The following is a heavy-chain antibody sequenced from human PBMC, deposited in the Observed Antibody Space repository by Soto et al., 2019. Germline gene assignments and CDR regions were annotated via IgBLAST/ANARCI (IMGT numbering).Heavy chain of an antibody. D-gene: IGHD3-10*01. J-gene: IGHJ6*02. Sequence: SQTLSLTCAISGDRVSSNSAAWNWIRQSPSRGLEWLGRTYYRSKWYNDYAVSVKSRITINPDTSKNQFSLQLNSVTPEDTAVYYCARVRGLLYYYYYGMDVWGPGTTVTVSS. V-gene: IGHV6-1*01. CDR1: GDRVSSNSAA. CDR2: TYYRSKWYN. CDR3: ARVRGLLYYYYYGMDV.